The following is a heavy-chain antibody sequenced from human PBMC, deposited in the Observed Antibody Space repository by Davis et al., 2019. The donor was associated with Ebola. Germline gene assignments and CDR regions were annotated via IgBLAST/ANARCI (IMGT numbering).Heavy chain of an antibody. CDR1: GGSISSSSYY. J-gene: IGHJ4*02. V-gene: IGHV4-39*01. CDR3: ARHKVAGGDY. Sequence: GPLRLSCTVSGGSISSSSYYWGWIRQPPGKGLAWIGSIYYSGSTYYNPSPKRRVTIAVDTSKNQFSLKLSSVTAADTAVYYCARHKVAGGDYWGQGTLVTVSS. CDR2: IYYSGST. D-gene: IGHD6-19*01.